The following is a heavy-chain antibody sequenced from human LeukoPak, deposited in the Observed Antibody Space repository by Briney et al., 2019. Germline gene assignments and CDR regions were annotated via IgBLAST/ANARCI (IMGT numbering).Heavy chain of an antibody. CDR2: IYSGGST. Sequence: GGSLRLSCAASGFTVSSNYMSWVRQAPGKGLEWVSVIYSGGSTYYADSVKGRFTISRDNAKNSLYLQMNSLRAEDTAVYYCARPHTGTELYLGMDVWGQGTTVTVSS. J-gene: IGHJ6*02. V-gene: IGHV3-53*01. D-gene: IGHD3-10*01. CDR3: ARPHTGTELYLGMDV. CDR1: GFTVSSNY.